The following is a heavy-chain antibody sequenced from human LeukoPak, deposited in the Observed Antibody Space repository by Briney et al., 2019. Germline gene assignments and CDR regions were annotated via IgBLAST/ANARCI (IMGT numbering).Heavy chain of an antibody. Sequence: GGSLRLSCAASGFVFTSHAMTWVRQAPGKGLEWVSTITGSADSTYSADSVKGRFTISRDNSKNTLYLQMTSLRAEDTAIYYCARYKLYSSPFYFDYWGQGALVTVSS. CDR3: ARYKLYSSPFYFDY. CDR2: ITGSADST. J-gene: IGHJ4*02. D-gene: IGHD5-12*01. V-gene: IGHV3-23*01. CDR1: GFVFTSHA.